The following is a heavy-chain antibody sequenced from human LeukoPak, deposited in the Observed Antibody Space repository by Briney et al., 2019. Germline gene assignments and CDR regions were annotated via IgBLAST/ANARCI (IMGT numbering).Heavy chain of an antibody. J-gene: IGHJ5*02. CDR3: ARDGSGSYYWSNWFDP. CDR2: IYYSGTT. V-gene: IGHV4-31*03. Sequence: SETLSLTCTVSGGSISSGGYYWSWIRQHPGKGLEWIGYIYYSGTTFYNPSLKSRVTISRDTSKNQFSLELSSVTAAETAVYYCARDGSGSYYWSNWFDPWGQGTLVTVSS. CDR1: GGSISSGGYY. D-gene: IGHD3-10*01.